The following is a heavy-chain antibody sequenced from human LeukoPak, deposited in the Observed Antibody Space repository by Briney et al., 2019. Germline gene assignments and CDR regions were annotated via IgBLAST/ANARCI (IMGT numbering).Heavy chain of an antibody. Sequence: SETLSLTCTVSGGSISSGSYYWSWIRQPAGKGLEWIGRIYTSGSTNYNPSLKSRVTISVDTSKNQFSLKLSSVTAADTAVYYCARVLLDPSLVDVWGKGTTVTVSS. CDR2: IYTSGST. CDR1: GGSISSGSYY. CDR3: ARVLLDPSLVDV. J-gene: IGHJ6*04. D-gene: IGHD2-15*01. V-gene: IGHV4-61*02.